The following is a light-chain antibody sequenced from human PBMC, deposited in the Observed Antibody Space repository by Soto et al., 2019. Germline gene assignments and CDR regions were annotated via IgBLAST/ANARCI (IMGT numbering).Light chain of an antibody. CDR1: SSDVGSYNL. Sequence: QSVLNQPASVSGSPGQSITISCTGTSSDVGSYNLVSWYQQHPGKAPKLMIYEGIKRPSGVSNRFSGSKSGNTASLTISGLQAEDEADYYCCSYAGSSTLVFGGGTKLTVL. J-gene: IGLJ2*01. CDR3: CSYAGSSTLV. V-gene: IGLV2-23*01. CDR2: EGI.